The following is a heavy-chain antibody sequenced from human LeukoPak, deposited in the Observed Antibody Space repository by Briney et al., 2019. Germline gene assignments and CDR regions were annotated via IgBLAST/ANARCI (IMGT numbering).Heavy chain of an antibody. CDR1: GGSISSSSYY. J-gene: IGHJ4*02. CDR3: ACYFWCGYYTTVFDY. D-gene: IGHD3-3*01. V-gene: IGHV4-39*01. CDR2: IYYSGST. Sequence: SETLSLTCTVSGGSISSSSYYWGWIRQPPGKGLEWVGSIYYSGSTYYNPSLKSRVTISVDTSKNQFSLKLSSVTAADTAVYYCACYFWCGYYTTVFDYWGQGTLVTVSS.